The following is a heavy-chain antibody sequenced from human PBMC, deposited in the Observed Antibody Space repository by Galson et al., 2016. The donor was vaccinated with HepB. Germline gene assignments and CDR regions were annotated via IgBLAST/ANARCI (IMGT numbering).Heavy chain of an antibody. Sequence: SVKVSCKASGGTFGSYAISWVRQAPGQGLEWMGRIIPVLDASKYPQKFQGRVTITADESPSTAYMDLNSLTSDDTAVYYCARDGYTYGNGLDVWGQGTTVIVSS. D-gene: IGHD5-18*01. V-gene: IGHV1-69*13. CDR2: IIPVLDAS. J-gene: IGHJ6*02. CDR3: ARDGYTYGNGLDV. CDR1: GGTFGSYA.